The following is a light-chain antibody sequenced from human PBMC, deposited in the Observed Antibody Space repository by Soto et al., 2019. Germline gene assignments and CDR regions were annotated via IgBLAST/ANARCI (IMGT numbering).Light chain of an antibody. CDR1: QGISSY. CDR2: AAS. CDR3: QQLNSYPSGG. V-gene: IGKV1-9*01. Sequence: DIQLTQSPSFLSASVGDRVTITCRASQGISSYLAWYQQKPGKAPKLLIYAASTLQSGVPSRFSGSGSGTEFTLTISSLQPEDFATYYCQQLNSYPSGGFGPGTKVDIK. J-gene: IGKJ3*01.